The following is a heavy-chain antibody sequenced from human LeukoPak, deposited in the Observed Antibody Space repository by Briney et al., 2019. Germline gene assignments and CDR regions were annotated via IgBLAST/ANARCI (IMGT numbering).Heavy chain of an antibody. Sequence: ASVKVSCKASGYTFTSYDINWVRQATGQGLEWMGWMNANSGNTGYAQKFQGRVTMTRNTSISTAYMELSSLRSEDTAVYYCARGALDRPTGDYWGQGALVTISS. D-gene: IGHD3-22*01. J-gene: IGHJ4*02. CDR3: ARGALDRPTGDY. V-gene: IGHV1-8*01. CDR2: MNANSGNT. CDR1: GYTFTSYD.